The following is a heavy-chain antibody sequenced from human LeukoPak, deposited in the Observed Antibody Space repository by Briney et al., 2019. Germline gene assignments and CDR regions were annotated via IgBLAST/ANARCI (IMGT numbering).Heavy chain of an antibody. J-gene: IGHJ5*02. CDR3: AKDHVLLWFGESQNWFDP. V-gene: IGHV3-23*01. CDR1: GFSFSDNA. CDR2: ISGSGRTI. Sequence: GGSLTLSCEASGFSFSDNAMSWARQAPGKGLEWVSSISGSGRTIHYADSVKGRFTISRDNSKNTLYLQMNSLRAEDTAVYYCAKDHVLLWFGESQNWFDPWGQGTLVTVSS. D-gene: IGHD3-10*01.